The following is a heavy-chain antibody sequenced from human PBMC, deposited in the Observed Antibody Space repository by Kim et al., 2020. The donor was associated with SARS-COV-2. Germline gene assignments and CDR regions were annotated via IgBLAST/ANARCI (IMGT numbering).Heavy chain of an antibody. J-gene: IGHJ5*02. V-gene: IGHV4-39*01. D-gene: IGHD6-19*01. Sequence: SETLSLTCTVSGGSISSSSYYWGWIRQPPGKGLEWIGSIYYSGSTYYNPSLKSRVTISVDTSKNQFSLKLSSVTAADTAVYYCARHNSGYSSDPFDPWGQGTLVTVSS. CDR3: ARHNSGYSSDPFDP. CDR1: GGSISSSSYY. CDR2: IYYSGST.